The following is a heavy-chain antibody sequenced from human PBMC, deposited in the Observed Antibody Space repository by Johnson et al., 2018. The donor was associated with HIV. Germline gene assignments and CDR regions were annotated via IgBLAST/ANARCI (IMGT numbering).Heavy chain of an antibody. J-gene: IGHJ3*02. D-gene: IGHD3-10*01. CDR2: ISGSGGST. CDR1: GFTFSDYY. CDR3: AIGRGEFPRHAFDI. V-gene: IGHV3-23*04. Sequence: VQLVESGGGLVKPGGTLRLSCAASGFTFSDYYMSWIRQAPGKGLEWVSAISGSGGSTYYADSVKGRFTISRDNSKNTLYLQMNSLRAEDTAVYYCAIGRGEFPRHAFDIWGQGTMVTVSS.